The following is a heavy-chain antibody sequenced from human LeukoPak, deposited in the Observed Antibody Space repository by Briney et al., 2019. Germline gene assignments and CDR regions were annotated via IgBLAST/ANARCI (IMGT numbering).Heavy chain of an antibody. CDR1: GGSFSGYY. J-gene: IGHJ4*02. CDR3: ATSVGDNIGYYAFYDY. CDR2: INHSGST. D-gene: IGHD3-22*01. V-gene: IGHV4-34*01. Sequence: SETLSLTCAVYGGSFSGYYWSWIRQPPGKGLEWIGEINHSGSTNYNPSLKSRVTISVDTSKNQFSLKLSSVTAADTAVYYCATSVGDNIGYYAFYDYWGQGILVTVSS.